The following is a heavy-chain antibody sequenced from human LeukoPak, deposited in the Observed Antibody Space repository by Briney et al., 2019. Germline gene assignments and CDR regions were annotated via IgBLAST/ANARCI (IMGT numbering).Heavy chain of an antibody. CDR1: GFTFNTYE. D-gene: IGHD2-2*01. V-gene: IGHV3-48*03. Sequence: PGGSLRLSCAASGFTFNTYEMNWVRQAPGKGLEWVSYISGGGETRYYADSVKGRFTISRDNGKNSLYLQMNSLRVEDTAVYYCARARGDIVVVPAAIWFDPWGQGTLVTVSS. J-gene: IGHJ5*02. CDR3: ARARGDIVVVPAAIWFDP. CDR2: ISGGGETR.